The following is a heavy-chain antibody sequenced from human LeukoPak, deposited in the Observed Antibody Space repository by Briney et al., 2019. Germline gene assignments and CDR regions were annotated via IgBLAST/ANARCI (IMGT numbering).Heavy chain of an antibody. D-gene: IGHD2-21*01. CDR1: GGSFSGKY. J-gene: IGHJ4*02. Sequence: SETLSLTCAVYGGSFSGKYWTLIRQTPGRGLEWNGESSPTGEITAYNPSIKGRATISVDSSKNQFSLKLASVTAADTGVYYCARVPDFIARPCDSWGPGTLVTVSS. CDR3: ARVPDFIARPCDS. V-gene: IGHV4-34*01. CDR2: SSPTGEIT.